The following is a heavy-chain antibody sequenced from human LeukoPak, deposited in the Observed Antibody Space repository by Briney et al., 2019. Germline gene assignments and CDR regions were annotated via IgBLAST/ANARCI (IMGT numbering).Heavy chain of an antibody. CDR3: ARDTYSIAE. CDR2: IHSDGGTT. J-gene: IGHJ4*02. Sequence: GGSLRLSCAASGFTFSDYRMHWVRQAPGKGLVWVSPIHSDGGTTNYADSVKGRFTISRDNAKNTVYLQMNSLRVEDTAVYYCARDTYSIAEWGQGTLVTVSS. V-gene: IGHV3-74*01. D-gene: IGHD6-13*01. CDR1: GFTFSDYR.